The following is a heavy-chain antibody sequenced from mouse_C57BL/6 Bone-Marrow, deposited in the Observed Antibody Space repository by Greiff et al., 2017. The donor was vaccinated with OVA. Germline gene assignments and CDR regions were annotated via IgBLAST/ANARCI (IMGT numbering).Heavy chain of an antibody. D-gene: IGHD2-4*01. Sequence: QVHVKQPGAELVKPGASVTMSCKASGYTFTSYWITWVKQRPGQGLEWIGDIYPGSGSTNYNEKFKSKATLTVDTSSITAYMQLSSLTSEDSAVYYCARLGNDYDPFDYWGQGTTLTVSS. CDR1: GYTFTSYW. CDR2: IYPGSGST. CDR3: ARLGNDYDPFDY. J-gene: IGHJ2*01. V-gene: IGHV1-55*01.